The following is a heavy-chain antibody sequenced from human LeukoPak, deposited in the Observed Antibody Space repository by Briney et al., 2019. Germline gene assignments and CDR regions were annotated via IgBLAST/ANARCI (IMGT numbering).Heavy chain of an antibody. CDR2: INPNSGGT. D-gene: IGHD3-9*01. J-gene: IGHJ5*02. CDR1: GYTFTGYY. V-gene: IGHV1-2*02. CDR3: ARDWDILTGYSHPNWFDP. Sequence: ASVKVSCKASGYTFTGYYMHWVRQAPGQGLEWMGWINPNSGGTNYAQKFQGRVTMTRDTSISTAYMELSRLRSDDTTVYYCARDWDILTGYSHPNWFDPWGQGTLVTVSS.